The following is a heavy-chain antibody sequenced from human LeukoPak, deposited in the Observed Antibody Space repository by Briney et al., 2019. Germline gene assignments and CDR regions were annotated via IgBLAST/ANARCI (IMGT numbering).Heavy chain of an antibody. D-gene: IGHD6-13*01. CDR1: GFTSSSYG. V-gene: IGHV3-33*01. J-gene: IGHJ6*03. CDR2: IWYDGSNK. Sequence: GGSLRLSCAASGFTSSSYGMHWVRQAPGKGLEWVAVIWYDGSNKYYADSVKGRFTISRNNSKNTLYLQMNSLRAEDTAVYYCARDREMYSSSPNRIYYYYYYMDVWGKGTTVTVSS. CDR3: ARDREMYSSSPNRIYYYYYYMDV.